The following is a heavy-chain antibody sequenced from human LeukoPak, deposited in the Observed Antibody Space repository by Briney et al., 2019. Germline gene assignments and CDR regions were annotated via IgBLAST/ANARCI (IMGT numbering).Heavy chain of an antibody. D-gene: IGHD5-18*01. Sequence: SETLSLTCSVSGGSISSGGYYWSWIRQHPGKGLEWIGYIYYSGSTYYNPSLKSRVTISVDTSKNQFSLKLSSVTAADTAVYYCARGGARLYSYGYVFGYWGQGTLVTVSS. J-gene: IGHJ4*02. CDR3: ARGGARLYSYGYVFGY. CDR2: IYYSGST. V-gene: IGHV4-31*03. CDR1: GGSISSGGYY.